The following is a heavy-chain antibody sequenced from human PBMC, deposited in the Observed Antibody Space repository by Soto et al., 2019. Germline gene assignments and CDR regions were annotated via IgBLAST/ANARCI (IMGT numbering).Heavy chain of an antibody. J-gene: IGHJ4*02. V-gene: IGHV1-18*01. Sequence: QVQLVQSGAEVKKPGASVMVSCKGSGYSFITYGMSWVRQAPGQGLEWLGWISTYNGNTKYVESLQGRVTMTTDTTTSTAYMELRSLRSDDTAVYYCARGPTDYYDKSGDYCLDYWGQGTLVTVSP. CDR1: GYSFITYG. CDR2: ISTYNGNT. CDR3: ARGPTDYYDKSGDYCLDY. D-gene: IGHD3-22*01.